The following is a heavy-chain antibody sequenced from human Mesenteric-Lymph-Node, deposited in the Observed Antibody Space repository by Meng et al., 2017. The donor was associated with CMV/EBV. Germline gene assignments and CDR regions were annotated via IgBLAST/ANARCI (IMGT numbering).Heavy chain of an antibody. V-gene: IGHV1-69*05. CDR2: IIPIFGTA. J-gene: IGHJ6*02. CDR1: AYTFTAYY. D-gene: IGHD2-2*02. CDR3: AGGYCSSTSCYRTDV. Sequence: SVKVSCKASAYTFTAYYMHWVRQAPGQGLEWMGGIIPIFGTANYAQKFQGRVTITTDESTSTAYMELSSLRSEDTAVYYCAGGYCSSTSCYRTDVWGQGTTVTVSS.